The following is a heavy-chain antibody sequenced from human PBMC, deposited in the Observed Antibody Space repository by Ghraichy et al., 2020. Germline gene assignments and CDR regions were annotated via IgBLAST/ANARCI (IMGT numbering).Heavy chain of an antibody. V-gene: IGHV4-39*01. CDR2: IYYDGAT. J-gene: IGHJ4*02. CDR3: ARHGILSKVDFDY. Sequence: SETLSLTCTVSGGSISSSSYYWGWIRQPPGKGLEWIGSIYYDGATFYSPSLKSRVTISGDTSKNQFFLKLSSVTAADTAVYYCARHGILSKVDFDYWGQGTLVTVSS. CDR1: GGSISSSSYY. D-gene: IGHD2-15*01.